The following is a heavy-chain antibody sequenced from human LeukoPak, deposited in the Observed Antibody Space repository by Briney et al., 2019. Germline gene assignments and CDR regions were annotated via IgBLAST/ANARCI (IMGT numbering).Heavy chain of an antibody. V-gene: IGHV3-53*01. CDR3: ATNTYYYGSGSYDY. Sequence: GGSLRLSCAASGITVSSNYISWVRQAPGKGLEWVSIIYGGGSTSYADSVKGRFTISRDNSKNMLYLQMNSLRAEDTAVYYCATNTYYYGSGSYDYWGQGTLVTVSS. J-gene: IGHJ4*02. CDR1: GITVSSNY. CDR2: IYGGGST. D-gene: IGHD3-10*01.